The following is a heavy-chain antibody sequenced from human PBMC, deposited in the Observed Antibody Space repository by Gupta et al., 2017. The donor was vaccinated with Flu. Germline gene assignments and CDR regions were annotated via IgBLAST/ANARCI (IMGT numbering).Heavy chain of an antibody. Sequence: QVQLVESGGGVVQPGRSLRLSCAASGFTFSSYGMHWVRQAPGKGLEWVAVISYDGSNKYYADSVKGRFTISRDNSKNTLYLQMNSLRAEDTAVYYCAIWGLGATTPPAGLGYWGQGTLVTVSS. CDR2: ISYDGSNK. J-gene: IGHJ4*02. CDR1: GFTFSSYG. CDR3: AIWGLGATTPPAGLGY. D-gene: IGHD1-26*01. V-gene: IGHV3-30*03.